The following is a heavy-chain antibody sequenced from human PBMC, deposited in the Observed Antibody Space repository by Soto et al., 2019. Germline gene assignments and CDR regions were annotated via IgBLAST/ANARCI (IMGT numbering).Heavy chain of an antibody. CDR2: ISYDGSNK. Sequence: QVQLVESGGGVVQPGRSLRLSCAASGFTFSSYGMHWVRQAPGKGLEWVAVISYDGSNKYYADSVKGRFTISRDNSKNTLYLQMNSLRAEDTAVYYCAKHRGYRLPYYYYYYGMDVWGQGTTVTVSS. J-gene: IGHJ6*02. CDR3: AKHRGYRLPYYYYYYGMDV. D-gene: IGHD3-10*01. CDR1: GFTFSSYG. V-gene: IGHV3-30*18.